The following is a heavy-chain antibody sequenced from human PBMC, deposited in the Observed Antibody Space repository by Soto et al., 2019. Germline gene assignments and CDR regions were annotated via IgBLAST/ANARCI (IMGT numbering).Heavy chain of an antibody. V-gene: IGHV1-18*01. D-gene: IGHD3-22*01. J-gene: IGHJ4*02. Sequence: QVQLVQSGAEVKKPGASVKVSCKASGYTFTSYGISWVRQAPGQGLEWMGRISAYNGNTNYAQKLQGRVTMTTDTSTSTAYMELRSLRSDDTAVYYCAREGTYYYDSSGYYGALESFDYWGQGTLVTVSS. CDR1: GYTFTSYG. CDR3: AREGTYYYDSSGYYGALESFDY. CDR2: ISAYNGNT.